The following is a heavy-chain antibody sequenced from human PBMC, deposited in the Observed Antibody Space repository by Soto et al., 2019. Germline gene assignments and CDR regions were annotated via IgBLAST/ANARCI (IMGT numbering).Heavy chain of an antibody. CDR2: INAGNCNT. J-gene: IGHJ4*02. Sequence: ASVKFPCKASGYTFTSYAMHWVRQAPGQRLEWMGWINAGNCNTKYSQKFQGRVTITRDTSASTAYMELSSLRSEDTAVYYCARNHYYDFWSGYYAYYFDYWGQGTLVTVSS. CDR3: ARNHYYDFWSGYYAYYFDY. V-gene: IGHV1-3*01. CDR1: GYTFTSYA. D-gene: IGHD3-3*01.